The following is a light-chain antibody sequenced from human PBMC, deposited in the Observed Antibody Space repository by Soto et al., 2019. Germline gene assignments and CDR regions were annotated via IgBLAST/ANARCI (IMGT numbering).Light chain of an antibody. J-gene: IGKJ2*01. Sequence: DIQVTQSLSSLSASVGDRVTISCRASQSISTYLNWYQHKPGKAPKLLIHAASSLRSGVPSRFSGSGSGTDFTLTISSLQPEDFATYYCQQSYSTPYTFGQGTKLEIK. V-gene: IGKV1-39*01. CDR1: QSISTY. CDR3: QQSYSTPYT. CDR2: AAS.